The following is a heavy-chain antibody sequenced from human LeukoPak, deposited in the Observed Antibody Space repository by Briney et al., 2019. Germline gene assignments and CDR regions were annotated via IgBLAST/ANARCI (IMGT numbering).Heavy chain of an antibody. J-gene: IGHJ6*02. Sequence: GRSLRLSCAASGFTFDDYAMHWVRQAPGKGLEWVSGISWNSGSIGYADSVKGRFTISRDNAKNSLYLQMNSLRAEDTALYYCAKDLGVWFGELGRLDYYYGMDVWGQGTTVTVSS. CDR2: ISWNSGSI. CDR1: GFTFDDYA. V-gene: IGHV3-9*01. CDR3: AKDLGVWFGELGRLDYYYGMDV. D-gene: IGHD3-10*01.